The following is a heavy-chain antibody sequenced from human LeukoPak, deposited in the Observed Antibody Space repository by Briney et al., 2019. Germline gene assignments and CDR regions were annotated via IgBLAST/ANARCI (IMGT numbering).Heavy chain of an antibody. CDR2: ISSSGSTI. Sequence: GGSLRLSCAASGFTFSSYEMNWVRQAPGKGLEWVSYISSSGSTIYYADSVKGRFTISGDNAKNSLYLQMNSLRAEDTAVYYCAREAAYYYGSGSTPGTGMDVWGQGTTVTVSS. CDR1: GFTFSSYE. CDR3: AREAAYYYGSGSTPGTGMDV. J-gene: IGHJ6*02. V-gene: IGHV3-48*03. D-gene: IGHD3-10*01.